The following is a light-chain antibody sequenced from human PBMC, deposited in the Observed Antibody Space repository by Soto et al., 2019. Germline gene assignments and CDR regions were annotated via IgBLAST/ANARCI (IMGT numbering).Light chain of an antibody. J-gene: IGKJ2*01. V-gene: IGKV4-1*01. CDR2: WAS. CDR1: QSVLSSSNNKNY. CDR3: QKSYITQYT. Sequence: DIVMTQSPDALAVSLGERATINCKSSQSVLSSSNNKNYLAWYQQKPGQPPKLLIYWASTRESGVPDRFSGSGSGTDFTLTISSLEAEDVAVYYCQKSYITQYTFGQGTKLEIK.